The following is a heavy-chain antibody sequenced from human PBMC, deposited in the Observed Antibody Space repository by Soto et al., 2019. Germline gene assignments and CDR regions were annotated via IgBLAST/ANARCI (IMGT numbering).Heavy chain of an antibody. V-gene: IGHV4-30-2*01. Sequence: PSDSLSRTCAVSCSPISSGGYSWSWIRQPPGKGLEWIGYIYHSGSTYYNPSLKSRVTISVDRSKNQFSLKLSSVPAADTAVYYCARVYYYGSGSYYMSRWFDPWGQGSLGTV. D-gene: IGHD3-10*01. CDR1: CSPISSGGYS. J-gene: IGHJ5*02. CDR3: ARVYYYGSGSYYMSRWFDP. CDR2: IYHSGST.